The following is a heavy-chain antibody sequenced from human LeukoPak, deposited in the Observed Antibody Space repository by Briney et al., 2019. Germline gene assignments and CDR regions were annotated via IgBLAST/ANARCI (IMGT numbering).Heavy chain of an antibody. J-gene: IGHJ3*02. CDR2: ISYDGSNK. D-gene: IGHD3-3*01. CDR3: ARSLREWLFDAFDI. CDR1: GFTFSSYA. Sequence: PGGSLRLSCAASGFTFSSYAMHWVRQAPGKGLEWVAVISYDGSNKYYADSVKGRFTISRDNSKNTLYLQMNSLRAEDTAVYYCARSLREWLFDAFDIWGQGTMVTVSS. V-gene: IGHV3-30*04.